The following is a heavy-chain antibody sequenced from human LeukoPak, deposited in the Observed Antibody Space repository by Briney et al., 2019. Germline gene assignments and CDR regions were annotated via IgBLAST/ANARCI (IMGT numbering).Heavy chain of an antibody. D-gene: IGHD6-19*01. Sequence: SETLSLTCAVYGGSFSGYYWSWIRQPPGKGLEWIGEINHSGSTNYNPSLKSRVTISVDTSKNQFSLKLGSVTAADTAVYYCARVSGSGWVDYWGQGTLVTVSS. CDR3: ARVSGSGWVDY. CDR2: INHSGST. V-gene: IGHV4-34*01. J-gene: IGHJ4*02. CDR1: GGSFSGYY.